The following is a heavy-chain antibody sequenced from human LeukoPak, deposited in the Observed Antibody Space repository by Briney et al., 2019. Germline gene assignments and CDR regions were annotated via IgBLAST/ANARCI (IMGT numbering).Heavy chain of an antibody. CDR2: ISSSSSYI. D-gene: IGHD1-26*01. V-gene: IGHV3-21*04. CDR1: GFTFSSYS. J-gene: IGHJ4*02. CDR3: AKAYRRVVGAPYGNN. Sequence: GGSLRLSCAASGFTFSSYSMNWVRQAPGKGLEWVSSISSSSSYIYYADSVKGRFTISRDNSKNTLYLQMNSLRAEDTAVYYCAKAYRRVVGAPYGNNWGQGTLVTVSS.